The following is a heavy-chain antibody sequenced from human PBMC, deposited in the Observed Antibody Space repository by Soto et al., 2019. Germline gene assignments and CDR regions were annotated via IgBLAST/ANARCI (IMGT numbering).Heavy chain of an antibody. V-gene: IGHV3-11*06. Sequence: GSLRLSCAASGFTFSDYYMSWIRQAPGKGLEWVSYISSSNIYTNYADSVKGRFTISRDNAKNSLYLQMNSLRAEDTAVYYCARGFSLYCSGGSCYYDFWGQGTLVTVSS. CDR3: ARGFSLYCSGGSCYYDF. D-gene: IGHD2-15*01. CDR1: GFTFSDYY. J-gene: IGHJ4*02. CDR2: ISSSNIYT.